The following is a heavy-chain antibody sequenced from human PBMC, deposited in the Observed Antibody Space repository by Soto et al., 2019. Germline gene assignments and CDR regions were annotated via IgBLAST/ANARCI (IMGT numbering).Heavy chain of an antibody. V-gene: IGHV1-69*13. CDR3: ARNHDMITFGGVMY. D-gene: IGHD3-16*01. CDR2: IIPIFGTA. CDR1: GGTFSSYA. J-gene: IGHJ4*01. Sequence: LVKVSCKASGGTFSSYAISWVRQAPGQGLEWMGGIIPIFGTANYAQKFQGRVTITADESTSTAYMELSSLRSEDTAVYYCARNHDMITFGGVMYWGHGTLVTVSS.